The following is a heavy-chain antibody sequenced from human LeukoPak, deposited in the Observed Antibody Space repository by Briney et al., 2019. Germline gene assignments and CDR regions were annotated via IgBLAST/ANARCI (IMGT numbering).Heavy chain of an antibody. Sequence: ASVKVSCKASGYTFTSYAMHWVRQAPGQRLEWMGWINAGNGNTKYSQKFRGRVTITRDTSASTAYMELSSLRSEDTAVYYCARGRRSLDFDYWGQGTLVTVSS. D-gene: IGHD3-16*01. CDR1: GYTFTSYA. CDR2: INAGNGNT. J-gene: IGHJ4*02. V-gene: IGHV1-3*01. CDR3: ARGRRSLDFDY.